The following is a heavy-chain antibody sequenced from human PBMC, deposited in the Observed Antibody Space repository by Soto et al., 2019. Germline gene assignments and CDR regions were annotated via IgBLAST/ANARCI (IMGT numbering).Heavy chain of an antibody. CDR2: INRDGGSR. D-gene: IGHD3-22*01. J-gene: IGHJ6*02. V-gene: IGHV3-43*01. Sequence: GGSLRLSCVVSGFRFEDYTMHWVRQAPGKGLEWVSLINRDGGSRFYADSVKGRFTISRDNSKNSLYLQMNSLRTEDTDLYYCTKDNQANYDSTGYASRYYGMDVCGQGTTVAVYS. CDR3: TKDNQANYDSTGYASRYYGMDV. CDR1: GFRFEDYT.